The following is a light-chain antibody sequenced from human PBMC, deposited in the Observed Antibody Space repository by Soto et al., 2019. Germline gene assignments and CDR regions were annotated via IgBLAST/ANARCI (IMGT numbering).Light chain of an antibody. CDR1: DVGSFLL. V-gene: IGLV2-23*03. J-gene: IGLJ1*01. CDR2: EGN. Sequence: QSVLTHPASGSESPGQSITISCSDVGSFLLVSWYQQRPGKAHQLISYEGNKRPSGISNRFYGFKSDNTASLTVSGLQAEDEADYYCCSYAGSYTFYVFRSGTKVTV. CDR3: CSYAGSYTFYV.